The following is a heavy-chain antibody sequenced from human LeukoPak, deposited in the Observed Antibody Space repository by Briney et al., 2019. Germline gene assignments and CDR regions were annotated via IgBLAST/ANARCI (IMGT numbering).Heavy chain of an antibody. CDR2: IHDTGNN. CDR1: GGSISSGGHF. J-gene: IGHJ5*02. Sequence: SQTLSLTCTVSGGSISSGGHFWSWIRQHPGTGLEWMGYIHDTGNNYYNPSLKSRLTILINTSENQFFLKLSSVTAADTAVYYGARGYAPFDPWGQGTPVTVSS. D-gene: IGHD5-12*01. CDR3: ARGYAPFDP. V-gene: IGHV4-31*03.